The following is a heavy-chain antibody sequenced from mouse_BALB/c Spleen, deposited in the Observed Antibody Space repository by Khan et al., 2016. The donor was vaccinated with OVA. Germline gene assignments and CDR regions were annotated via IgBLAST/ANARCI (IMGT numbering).Heavy chain of an antibody. D-gene: IGHD2-13*01. J-gene: IGHJ4*01. CDR1: GYSITSDFA. CDR3: ARSLYYSDSYAMDY. V-gene: IGHV3-2*02. CDR2: ISSTGST. Sequence: EVQLQESGPGLVKPSQSLSLTCTVTGYSITSDFAWNWIRQFPGNKLEWMGYISSTGSTSYSPSLKSRISITRDTSKNQFFLLFSYVTTEDTATYYCARSLYYSDSYAMDYWGQGTSVTVSS.